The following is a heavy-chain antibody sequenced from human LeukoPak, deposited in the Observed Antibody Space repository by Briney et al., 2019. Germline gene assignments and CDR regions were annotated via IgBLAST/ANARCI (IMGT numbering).Heavy chain of an antibody. Sequence: ASVKVSCKASDYTFTSYGISWVRQPPGQGLEWMGWISGYNGNTHYAQNLQGRVTMTTDTSASTAYMELRSLRSDDTAVYYCARSYYYGSGSRPLDFWGQGTLVTVSS. J-gene: IGHJ4*02. CDR2: ISGYNGNT. CDR1: DYTFTSYG. CDR3: ARSYYYGSGSRPLDF. V-gene: IGHV1-18*04. D-gene: IGHD3-10*01.